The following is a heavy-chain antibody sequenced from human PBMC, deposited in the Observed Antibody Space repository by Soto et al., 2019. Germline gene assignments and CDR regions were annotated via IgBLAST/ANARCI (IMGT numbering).Heavy chain of an antibody. CDR3: ARYLKGQWLPHPYNYGMDV. Sequence: PGGSLTLSCAASGFTFSGYWMSWVRQAPGKGLEWVAKIKQDGSAKYYVASVKRRFTISSDNAKHSLYPQMTSMIAEDTAVDYGARYLKGQWLPHPYNYGMDVWGQGTTVTVSS. D-gene: IGHD6-19*01. CDR1: GFTFSGYW. CDR2: IKQDGSAK. J-gene: IGHJ6*02. V-gene: IGHV3-7*03.